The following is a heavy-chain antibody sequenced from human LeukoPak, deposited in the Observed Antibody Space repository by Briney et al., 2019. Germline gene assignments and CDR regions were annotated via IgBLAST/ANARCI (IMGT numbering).Heavy chain of an antibody. J-gene: IGHJ5*01. CDR1: GFTFSSYE. D-gene: IGHD1-1*01. CDR2: ISSSGSMI. CDR3: ARQGPDSNSVYNWFDP. Sequence: PGGSLRLSCAASGFTFSSYEMNWVRQAPGKGLEWVSYISSSGSMIYCADSVKGRFTISRDNAKNSLYLQMNSLRAEDTAVYYCARQGPDSNSVYNWFDPWGQGTLVTVSS. V-gene: IGHV3-48*03.